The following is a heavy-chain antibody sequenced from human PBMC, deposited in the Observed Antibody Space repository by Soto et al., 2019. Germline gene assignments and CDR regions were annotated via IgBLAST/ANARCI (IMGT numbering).Heavy chain of an antibody. J-gene: IGHJ4*02. V-gene: IGHV4-59*01. D-gene: IGHD7-27*01. Sequence: SETLSLTCTVSGGSISSYYWSWIRQPPGKGLEWNGYNYYSGSTNYNPSLKSRVTISVDTSKNQFSLKLSSVTAADTAVYYSARARLGTFDYWGQGTLVTVSS. CDR1: GGSISSYY. CDR2: NYYSGST. CDR3: ARARLGTFDY.